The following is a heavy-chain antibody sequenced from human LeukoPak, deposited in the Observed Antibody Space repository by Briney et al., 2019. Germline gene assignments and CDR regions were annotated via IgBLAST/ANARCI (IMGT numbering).Heavy chain of an antibody. J-gene: IGHJ4*02. CDR3: AREGYSYGPFES. V-gene: IGHV4-59*01. D-gene: IGHD5-18*01. CDR2: IYYSGST. Sequence: SETLSLTCTVSGDSISSYYWSWIRQPPGKGLEWIGYIYYSGSTTYNPSLKSRVTISVDTPKNQFSLKLSSVTAADTAVYYCAREGYSYGPFESWGQGTPVTVSS. CDR1: GDSISSYY.